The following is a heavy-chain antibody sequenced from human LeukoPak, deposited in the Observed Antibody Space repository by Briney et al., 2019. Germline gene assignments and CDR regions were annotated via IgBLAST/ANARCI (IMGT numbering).Heavy chain of an antibody. J-gene: IGHJ6*03. CDR3: ARSTGTLYYYYYYMDV. D-gene: IGHD1-1*01. V-gene: IGHV4-34*01. CDR2: INHSGST. CDR1: GGSFSGYY. Sequence: SETLSLTCAVYGGSFSGYYWSWIRQPPGKGLEWIGEINHSGSTNYNPSLKSRVTISVDTSKNQFSLKLSSVTAADMAVYYCARSTGTLYYYYYYMDVWGKGTTVTVSS.